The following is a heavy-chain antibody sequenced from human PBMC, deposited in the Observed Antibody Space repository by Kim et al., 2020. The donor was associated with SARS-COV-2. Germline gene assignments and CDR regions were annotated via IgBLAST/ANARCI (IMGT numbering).Heavy chain of an antibody. J-gene: IGHJ4*02. CDR1: GFPFSDYY. CDR3: ARVTTVTTYFDY. D-gene: IGHD4-17*01. CDR2: ISSSSSYT. V-gene: IGHV3-11*06. Sequence: GSLRLSCAASGFPFSDYYMSWIRQAPGKGLEWVSYISSSSSYTNYADSVKGRFTISRDNAKNSLYLQMNSLRAEDTAVYYCARVTTVTTYFDYWGQGTLVTVSS.